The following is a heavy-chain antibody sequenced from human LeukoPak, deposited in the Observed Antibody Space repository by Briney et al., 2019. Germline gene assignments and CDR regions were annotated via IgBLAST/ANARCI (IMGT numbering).Heavy chain of an antibody. CDR3: AKDIKTYSSSWGMDV. V-gene: IGHV3-43*01. D-gene: IGHD6-6*01. J-gene: IGHJ6*04. CDR1: GFTFDDYT. CDR2: ISWDGGST. Sequence: PGGSLRLSCAASGFTFDDYTMHWVRQAPGKGLEWVSLISWDGGSTYYADSVKGRFTISRDNSKNSLYLQMNSLRTEDTALYYCAKDIKTYSSSWGMDVWGKGTTVTVSS.